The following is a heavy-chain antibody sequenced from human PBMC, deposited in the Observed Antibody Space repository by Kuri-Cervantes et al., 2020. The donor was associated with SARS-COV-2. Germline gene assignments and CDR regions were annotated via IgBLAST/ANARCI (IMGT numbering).Heavy chain of an antibody. CDR3: ARDPVGGSYGVFDY. V-gene: IGHV3-66*03. J-gene: IGHJ4*02. Sequence: GESLKISCAASGFTVSSNYMSWVRQAPGKGLEWVSVIYSCGSTYYADSVKGRFTISRDNSKNSLYLQMNSLRDEDTAVYYCARDPVGGSYGVFDYWGQGTLVTVSS. CDR2: IYSCGST. D-gene: IGHD1-26*01. CDR1: GFTVSSNY.